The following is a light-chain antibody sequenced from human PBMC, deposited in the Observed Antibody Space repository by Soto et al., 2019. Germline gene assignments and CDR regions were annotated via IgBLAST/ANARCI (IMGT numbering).Light chain of an antibody. V-gene: IGKV1-33*01. CDR1: QDITNY. J-gene: IGKJ5*01. CDR3: QQYDTLPLT. CDR2: DSS. Sequence: DIQMIQSPSSRSASVGDRVTIICQASQDITNYLNWYQQKPGKAPNLLIHDSSNLETGVPSRFSGSGTGTYFSFTISSLQPEDIATYYCQQYDTLPLTFGQGTRLEIK.